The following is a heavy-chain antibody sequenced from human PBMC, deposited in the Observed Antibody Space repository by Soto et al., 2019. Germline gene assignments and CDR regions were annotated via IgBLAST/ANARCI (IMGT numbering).Heavy chain of an antibody. CDR3: AHRPYGYKYYFNY. V-gene: IGHV2-5*02. Sequence: QITLKESGPTLVQPTQILTLTCTFSGFSLSTRGVGVGWIRQPPGKALEWLALVYWDDDIWYSPSLKSRLTITKDTSKNHVVLTITNMDPVDTATYYCAHRPYGYKYYFNYSGPGTLVTGSS. J-gene: IGHJ4*02. CDR2: VYWDDDI. D-gene: IGHD5-18*01. CDR1: GFSLSTRGVG.